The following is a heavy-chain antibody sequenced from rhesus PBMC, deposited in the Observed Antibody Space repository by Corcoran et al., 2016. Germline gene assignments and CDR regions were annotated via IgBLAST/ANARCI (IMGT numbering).Heavy chain of an antibody. D-gene: IGHD5-30*01. Sequence: QVQLQESGPGLVKPSETLSVTCAVSGGSISSSYWSWIRQAPGKGLEWIGYIYGSGSSTNYNPSLKSRVTLSVDTSKNQLSLKLSSVTAADTAVYYCASEPDTAGTGPFDYWGQGVLVTVSS. V-gene: IGHV4-169*02. CDR2: IYGSGSST. J-gene: IGHJ4*01. CDR3: ASEPDTAGTGPFDY. CDR1: GGSISSSY.